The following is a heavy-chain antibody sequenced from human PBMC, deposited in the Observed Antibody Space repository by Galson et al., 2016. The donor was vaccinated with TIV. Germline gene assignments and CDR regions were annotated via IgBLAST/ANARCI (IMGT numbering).Heavy chain of an antibody. CDR2: ITAIFGTA. D-gene: IGHD1-26*01. V-gene: IGHV1-69*13. J-gene: IGHJ4*02. CDR1: GATFRHNA. Sequence: SVKVSCKASGATFRHNAISWVRQAPGQGLEWMGGITAIFGTANYAQKFQGRVTITAEASTSTAYMQLNSLGSEDTDVYYCASERGSYVPRGSLGYWGQGTLVTVSS. CDR3: ASERGSYVPRGSLGY.